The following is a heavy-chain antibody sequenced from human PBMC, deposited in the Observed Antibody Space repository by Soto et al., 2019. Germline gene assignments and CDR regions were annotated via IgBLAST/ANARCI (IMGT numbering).Heavy chain of an antibody. CDR3: ARDRDSGQTGIDY. D-gene: IGHD6-19*01. Sequence: VQLVQSGAEVKKPGSSVKVSCKASGGTFSSYTISWVRQAPGQGLEWMGRIIPILGIANYAQKFQGRVTITPDKSTSTADMELSSLRSEDTAVYYCARDRDSGQTGIDYWGQGTLVTVSS. J-gene: IGHJ4*02. V-gene: IGHV1-69*08. CDR1: GGTFSSYT. CDR2: IIPILGIA.